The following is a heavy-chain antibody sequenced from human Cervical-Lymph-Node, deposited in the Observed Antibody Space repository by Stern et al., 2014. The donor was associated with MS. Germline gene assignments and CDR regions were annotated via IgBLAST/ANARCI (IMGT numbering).Heavy chain of an antibody. J-gene: IGHJ4*02. CDR2: IYYSGNT. V-gene: IGHV4-39*01. CDR1: GGSLSSPTFY. CDR3: AKYPYGSYFDT. D-gene: IGHD3-10*01. Sequence: QVQLQESGPRLVKPSETLSLTCTVSGGSLSSPTFYWGWIRQPPGKDLEWIGSIYYSGNTYYNPSLKSRVTISVDTSRNQFSLKLSSVTAADTAVYYCAKYPYGSYFDTWGQGTLVTVSS.